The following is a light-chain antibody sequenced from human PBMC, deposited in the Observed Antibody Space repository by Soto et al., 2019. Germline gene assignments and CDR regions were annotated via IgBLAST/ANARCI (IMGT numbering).Light chain of an antibody. J-gene: IGKJ4*01. CDR3: QYYGSSVT. CDR2: GTS. Sequence: EIVVTQSPGTLSLSPGERATLSCRARQSISNDHLAWYQQKPGQAPRLLIYGTSNRATGGIADRFSGSGSGTDFTLTISRLEPEDFAVYYCQYYGSSVTFAGGTKVEIK. CDR1: QSISNDH. V-gene: IGKV3-20*01.